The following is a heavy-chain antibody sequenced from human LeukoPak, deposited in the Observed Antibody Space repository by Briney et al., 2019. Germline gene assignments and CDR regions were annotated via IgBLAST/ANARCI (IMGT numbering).Heavy chain of an antibody. V-gene: IGHV3-30*02. D-gene: IGHD1-26*01. J-gene: IGHJ4*02. Sequence: GESLKISRAASGFTFSSYGMHWVRQAPGKGLEWVAFIRYDGSNKYYVDSVKGRFTISRDNSKNTLYLQMNSLRAEDTAVYYCAKDPFRREGYYFDYWGQGTLVTVSS. CDR1: GFTFSSYG. CDR2: IRYDGSNK. CDR3: AKDPFRREGYYFDY.